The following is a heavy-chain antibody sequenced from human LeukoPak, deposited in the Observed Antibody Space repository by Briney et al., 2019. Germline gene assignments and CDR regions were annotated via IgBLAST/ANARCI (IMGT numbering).Heavy chain of an antibody. Sequence: PGGSLRHSCAPSGLTHSITYMSWVPQARGRGREWVSVIYSGGSTDCAYSMNGRYTITRDNSKNTLYLQMNSLGADDTAVYYGAREEHVMAGTLDYWGPGTLVTASS. V-gene: IGHV3-53*01. CDR1: GLTHSITY. CDR3: AREEHVMAGTLDY. J-gene: IGHJ4*02. D-gene: IGHD1-14*01. CDR2: IYSGGST.